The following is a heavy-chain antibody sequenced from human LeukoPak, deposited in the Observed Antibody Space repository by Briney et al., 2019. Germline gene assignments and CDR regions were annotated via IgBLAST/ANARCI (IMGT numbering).Heavy chain of an antibody. CDR3: ARDPDYYDSTEN. D-gene: IGHD3-22*01. V-gene: IGHV3-53*01. J-gene: IGHJ4*02. CDR1: GFTVSSNY. CDR2: IYSGGST. Sequence: PGGSLRLSCAASGFTVSSNYMSWVRQAPGKGLEWVSVIYSGGSTYYADSVKGRFTISRDNSKNTLYLQMNSLRAEDTAVYYCARDPDYYDSTENWGQGTLVTVSS.